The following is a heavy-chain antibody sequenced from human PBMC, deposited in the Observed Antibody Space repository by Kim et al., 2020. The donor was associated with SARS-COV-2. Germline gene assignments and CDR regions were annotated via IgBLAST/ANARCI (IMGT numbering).Heavy chain of an antibody. CDR2: ISDSGAST. Sequence: GGSLRLSCAASGFTFSTYTMSWVRQAPGKGLEWVSTISDSGASTNYADSVKGRFTISRDNSKNTLYLQMNSLRAEDTAVYYCEKTRMLWGPSDFDYWGQG. CDR3: EKTRMLWGPSDFDY. J-gene: IGHJ4*02. V-gene: IGHV3-23*01. CDR1: GFTFSTYT. D-gene: IGHD3-10*01.